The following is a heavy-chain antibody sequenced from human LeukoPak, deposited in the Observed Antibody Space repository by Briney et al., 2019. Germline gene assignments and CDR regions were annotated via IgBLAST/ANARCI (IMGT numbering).Heavy chain of an antibody. J-gene: IGHJ4*02. CDR2: IKSKTRGGTT. V-gene: IGHV3-15*01. Sequence: PGGSLRLSCAASGFIFNEYAMHWVRQAPGKGLEWVGRIKSKTRGGTTEYASPVRGRFTISRDDSENTLYLQANSLKTEDTAVYYCTTGPNYGGNSVYWGQGTLVTVSS. D-gene: IGHD4-23*01. CDR3: TTGPNYGGNSVY. CDR1: GFIFNEYA.